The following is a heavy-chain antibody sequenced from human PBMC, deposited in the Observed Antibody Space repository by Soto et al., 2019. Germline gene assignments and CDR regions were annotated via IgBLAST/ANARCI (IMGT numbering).Heavy chain of an antibody. D-gene: IGHD5-18*01. V-gene: IGHV4-59*08. J-gene: IGHJ4*02. CDR1: GASISSSY. CDR2: IYNSGST. Sequence: QVQLQESGPGLVKPSETLSLTCTVSGASISSSYWSWIRQPPGKGLEWIGYIYNSGSTTYNPSLKSRVTISVATSKNQFSLKLSSVTAADTAVYYCARRYSYGHFDYWGQGTLVTVSS. CDR3: ARRYSYGHFDY.